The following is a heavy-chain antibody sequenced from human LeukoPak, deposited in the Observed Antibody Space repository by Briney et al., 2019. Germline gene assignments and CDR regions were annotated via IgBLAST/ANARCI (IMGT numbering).Heavy chain of an antibody. V-gene: IGHV2-70*11. J-gene: IGHJ3*02. CDR1: GFSFTTRGMC. D-gene: IGHD2/OR15-2a*01. CDR3: ARHLIGGALDI. CDR2: IDWDNDK. Sequence: SGPALVKPTQTFTLTCTFSGFSFTTRGMCVSWIRQAPGKGLEWLGRIDWDNDKYYSTSLKPRLTIYKDPSKDQVVLTLTKMDPADTGTYYCARHLIGGALDIWGQGTVVTVSS.